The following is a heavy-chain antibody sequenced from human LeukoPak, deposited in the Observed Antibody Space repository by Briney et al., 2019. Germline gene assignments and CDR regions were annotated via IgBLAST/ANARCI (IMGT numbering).Heavy chain of an antibody. Sequence: SSETLSLTCTVSGASVSNYDWRWIRQPPGKGLEWIGYVYYSGRTNYNPSLESRVTISVDTSKNQFSLKLTSVTAADTAMYYCARRGGNPLGAFDIWGQGTMVTVSS. V-gene: IGHV4-59*02. D-gene: IGHD4-23*01. J-gene: IGHJ3*02. CDR3: ARRGGNPLGAFDI. CDR1: GASVSNYD. CDR2: VYYSGRT.